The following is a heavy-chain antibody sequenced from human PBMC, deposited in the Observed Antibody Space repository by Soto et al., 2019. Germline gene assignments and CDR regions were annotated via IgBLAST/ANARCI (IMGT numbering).Heavy chain of an antibody. CDR2: IYYSAST. V-gene: IGHV4-31*03. Sequence: SETLSLTCTVSGGSISSGGYYWSWIRQHPGKGLEWIGYIYYSASTYYTPSLKSRVTISVDTSKNQFSLKLSSVTAADTAVYYGARRRSSSPNDYYYCLDVWGQGTTVTVSS. CDR1: GGSISSGGYY. D-gene: IGHD6-13*01. J-gene: IGHJ6*02. CDR3: ARRRSSSPNDYYYCLDV.